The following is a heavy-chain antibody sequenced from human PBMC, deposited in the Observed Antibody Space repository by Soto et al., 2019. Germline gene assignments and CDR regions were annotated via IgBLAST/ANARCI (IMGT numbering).Heavy chain of an antibody. J-gene: IGHJ4*02. Sequence: GGSLRLSCAASGFTFSDYYMSWIRQAPGKGLEWVSYISSSGSTIYYADSVKGRFTISRDNAKNSLYLQMNSLRAEDTAVYYCARRENQLLQDFYYFDYWGQGTLVTVS. V-gene: IGHV3-11*01. CDR1: GFTFSDYY. CDR3: ARRENQLLQDFYYFDY. CDR2: ISSSGSTI. D-gene: IGHD2-2*01.